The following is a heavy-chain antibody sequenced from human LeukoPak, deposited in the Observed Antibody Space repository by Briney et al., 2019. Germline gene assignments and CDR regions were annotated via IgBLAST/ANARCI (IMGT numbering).Heavy chain of an antibody. CDR1: RFTFSNYG. V-gene: IGHV3-33*01. CDR3: ARDATRGYSYGFPFDY. Sequence: PGGSLRLSCAASRFTFSNYGMHWVRQAPGKGLEWVAAIWYDGSNKYYGDSVKGRFTISRDNSKNTLYLQMNSLRAEDTAVYYCARDATRGYSYGFPFDYWGQGTLVTVSS. CDR2: IWYDGSNK. J-gene: IGHJ4*02. D-gene: IGHD5-18*01.